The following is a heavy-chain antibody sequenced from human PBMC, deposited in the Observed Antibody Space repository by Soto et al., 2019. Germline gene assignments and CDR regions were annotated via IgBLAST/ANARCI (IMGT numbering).Heavy chain of an antibody. CDR3: RRGGVSDF. CDR2: IYYSGRS. V-gene: IGHV4-30-4*01. CDR1: GDSITSGDNY. D-gene: IGHD3-16*01. Sequence: QLQESGPGLVKPSQTLSLTCTVSGDSITSGDNYWSWIRQPPGKGLEWIGYIYYSGRSYYTPSLKSRFNISGHKYKQQCSLTLSRVTPRDTAVNYSRRGGVSDFWGRGTLVTVSS. J-gene: IGHJ4*02.